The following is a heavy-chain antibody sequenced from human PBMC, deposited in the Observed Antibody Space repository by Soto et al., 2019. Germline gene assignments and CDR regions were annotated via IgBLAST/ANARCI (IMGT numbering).Heavy chain of an antibody. J-gene: IGHJ5*02. CDR3: ARVLPTNDYGDYDGDNWFDP. CDR1: GGSFSGYY. D-gene: IGHD4-17*01. V-gene: IGHV4-34*01. Sequence: QVQLQQWGAGLLKPSETLSLTCAVYGGSFSGYYWSWIRQPPGKGLEWIGEINHSGSTNYNPSLKSRVTISVDTSKNQFSLKLRSVTAADTAVYYCARVLPTNDYGDYDGDNWFDPWGQGTLVTVSS. CDR2: INHSGST.